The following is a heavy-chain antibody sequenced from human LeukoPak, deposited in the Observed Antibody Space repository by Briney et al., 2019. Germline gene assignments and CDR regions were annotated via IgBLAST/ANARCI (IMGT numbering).Heavy chain of an antibody. CDR3: ATTSSGYHYYFDY. D-gene: IGHD3-22*01. J-gene: IGHJ4*02. V-gene: IGHV1-24*01. Sequence: GESLKISCKVSGYTLTELSMHWVRQAPGKGLEWMGGFDPEDGETIYAQKFQGRVTMTEDTSTDTAYMELSSLRSEDTAVYYYATTSSGYHYYFDYWGQGTLVTVSS. CDR2: FDPEDGET. CDR1: GYTLTELS.